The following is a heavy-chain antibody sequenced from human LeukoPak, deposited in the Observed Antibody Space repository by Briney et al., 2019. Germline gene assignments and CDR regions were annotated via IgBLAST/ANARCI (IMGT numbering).Heavy chain of an antibody. D-gene: IGHD3-10*01. V-gene: IGHV1-24*01. CDR2: FDPEDGEK. CDR3: ATDPEGYYYGSGNS. J-gene: IGHJ4*02. Sequence: ASVKVSCKVSGYTLTELSMHWVRQAPGKGLEWMGGFDPEDGEKIYAQKVQGRVTMTEDTSTDTAYMELSSLRSEDTAVYYCATDPEGYYYGSGNSWGQGTLVTVSS. CDR1: GYTLTELS.